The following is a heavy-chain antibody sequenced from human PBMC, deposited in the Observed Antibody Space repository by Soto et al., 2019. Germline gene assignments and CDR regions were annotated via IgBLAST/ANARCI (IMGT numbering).Heavy chain of an antibody. V-gene: IGHV1-8*01. Sequence: QVQLVQSGAEVKRPGASVKVSCKASGYTFTSYDINWVRQATGQGLEWMGWMNPNSGDTGYVQKFQGRVTMTRDTSISTAYMELSCLRSEDTAVFYCARGPGGTGSHFDYWGQGTLVTVSS. CDR2: MNPNSGDT. D-gene: IGHD3-16*01. CDR3: ARGPGGTGSHFDY. J-gene: IGHJ4*02. CDR1: GYTFTSYD.